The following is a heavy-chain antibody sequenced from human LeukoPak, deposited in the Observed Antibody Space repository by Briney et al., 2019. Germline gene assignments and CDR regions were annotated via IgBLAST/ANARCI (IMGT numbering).Heavy chain of an antibody. J-gene: IGHJ4*02. Sequence: PGGSLRLSFAASGFTFSNYAMSWVRQAPGKGLEWVSAFSDSSGSTQYADSVKGRFTISRDNSKNTLYLQMNSLRAEDTAVYYCANGRTVQNPLGYWGQGTLVTVSS. D-gene: IGHD1-1*01. V-gene: IGHV3-23*01. CDR1: GFTFSNYA. CDR2: FSDSSGST. CDR3: ANGRTVQNPLGY.